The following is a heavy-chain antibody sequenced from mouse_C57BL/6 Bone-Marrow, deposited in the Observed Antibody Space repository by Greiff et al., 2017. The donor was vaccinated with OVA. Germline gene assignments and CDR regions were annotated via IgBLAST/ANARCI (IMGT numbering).Heavy chain of an antibody. J-gene: IGHJ3*01. V-gene: IGHV5-4*01. CDR1: GFTFSSYA. CDR2: ISDGGSYT. Sequence: EVKLQESGGGLVKPGGSLKLSCAASGFTFSSYAMSWVRQTPEKRLEWVATISDGGSYTYYPDNVKGRFTISRDNAKNNLYLQMSHLKSEDTAMYYCARDRGTGAWFAYWGQGTLVTVSA. D-gene: IGHD4-1*01. CDR3: ARDRGTGAWFAY.